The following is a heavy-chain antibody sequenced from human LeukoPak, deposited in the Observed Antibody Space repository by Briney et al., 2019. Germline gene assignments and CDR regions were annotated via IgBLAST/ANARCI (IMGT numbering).Heavy chain of an antibody. J-gene: IGHJ4*02. Sequence: SETLSLTCTVSGGSISSSSYYWGWIRQPPGKGLEWIGSIYYSGSTYYNPSLKSRVTISVDTSKNQFSLKLSSVTAADTAVYYCARDYYDSSGYSPPHYFDYWGQGTLVTVSS. CDR1: GGSISSSSYY. V-gene: IGHV4-39*07. D-gene: IGHD3-22*01. CDR2: IYYSGST. CDR3: ARDYYDSSGYSPPHYFDY.